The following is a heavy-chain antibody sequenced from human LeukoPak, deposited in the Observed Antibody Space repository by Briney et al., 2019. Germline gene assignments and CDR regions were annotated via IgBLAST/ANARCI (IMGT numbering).Heavy chain of an antibody. V-gene: IGHV3-30-3*01. CDR3: ARVGYYDRPWVDY. CDR2: ISFDGSNK. Sequence: GGSLRLSCAASGFTFSSYAMHWVRQAPGKGLKWVAVISFDGSNKYYADSVKGRFTISRDNSKNTLYLQMNSLRAEDTAVYYCARVGYYDRPWVDYWGQGTLVTVSS. D-gene: IGHD3-22*01. J-gene: IGHJ4*02. CDR1: GFTFSSYA.